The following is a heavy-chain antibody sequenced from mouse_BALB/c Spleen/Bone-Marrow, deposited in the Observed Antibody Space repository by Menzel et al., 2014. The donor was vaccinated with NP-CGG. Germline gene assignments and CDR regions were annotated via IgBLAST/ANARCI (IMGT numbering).Heavy chain of an antibody. CDR2: ISSGGSYT. Sequence: EVQVEEPGGDFDKSRGSLKLICAAYGFTFSSYAMSWVRQAPDKRLEWVATISSGGSYTYYPDSVKGRFTISRDNSKNTLYLQMSSLKSKYTALYDYARHIGTNYELAYCGQATLVTFSA. D-gene: IGHD2-4*01. CDR3: ARHIGTNYELAY. V-gene: IGHV5-6*01. J-gene: IGHJ3*01. CDR1: GFTFSSYA.